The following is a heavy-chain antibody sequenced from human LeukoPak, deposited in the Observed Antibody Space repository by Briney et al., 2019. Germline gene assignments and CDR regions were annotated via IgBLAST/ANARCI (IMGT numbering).Heavy chain of an antibody. CDR1: GFNFSNYD. CDR3: AKGDTS. V-gene: IGHV3-30*02. J-gene: IGHJ5*02. CDR2: IRYDGSDK. Sequence: PGGSLRLSCAASGFNFSNYDMHWVRQAPGKGLEWVAFIRYDGSDKYYADSVKGRFTISRHNSKNTLYLQMNSLRTEDTAVYYCAKGDTSWGQGTLVTVSS. D-gene: IGHD2-21*02.